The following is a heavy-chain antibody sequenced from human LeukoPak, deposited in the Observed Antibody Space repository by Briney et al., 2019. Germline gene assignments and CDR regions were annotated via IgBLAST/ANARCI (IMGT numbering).Heavy chain of an antibody. Sequence: GGSLRLSCAASGFTFSSYGMHWVRQAPGKGLEWVAFIRYDGSNKYYADSVKGRFTISRDNSKNTLYLQMNSLRAEDTAVYYCAKTVDSSGWYSWFDPWGQGTLVTVSS. V-gene: IGHV3-30*02. CDR1: GFTFSSYG. D-gene: IGHD6-19*01. CDR2: IRYDGSNK. CDR3: AKTVDSSGWYSWFDP. J-gene: IGHJ5*02.